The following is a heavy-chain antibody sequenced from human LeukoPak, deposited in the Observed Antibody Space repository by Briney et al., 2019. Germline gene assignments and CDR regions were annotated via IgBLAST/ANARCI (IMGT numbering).Heavy chain of an antibody. CDR2: ILYDGSNK. V-gene: IGHV3-30*02. D-gene: IGHD4-11*01. CDR3: AKDMASRDDYSNLFDY. Sequence: PGGSLRLSCAASGFTFSNYGMHWVRQAPGKGLEWVTFILYDGSNKYYADSVKGRFTISRDNSKNTLYLQMSSPRAEDTAVYYCAKDMASRDDYSNLFDYWGQGTLVTVSS. J-gene: IGHJ4*02. CDR1: GFTFSNYG.